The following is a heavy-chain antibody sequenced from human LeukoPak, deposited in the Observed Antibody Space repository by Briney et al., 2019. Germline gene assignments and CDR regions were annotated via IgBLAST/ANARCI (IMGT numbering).Heavy chain of an antibody. CDR3: ARDRDYYSY. CDR1: GGSISSGGYY. V-gene: IGHV4-30-2*01. Sequence: SETLSLTCTVSGGSISSGGYYWSWIRQPPGKGLEWIGYIYHSGSTYYNPSLKSRVTISVDRSKNQFSLKLSSVTAADTAVYYCARDRDYYSYWGQGTLVTVSS. CDR2: IYHSGST. J-gene: IGHJ4*02.